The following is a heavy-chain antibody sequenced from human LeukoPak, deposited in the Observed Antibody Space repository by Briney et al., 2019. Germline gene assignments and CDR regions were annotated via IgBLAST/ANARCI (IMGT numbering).Heavy chain of an antibody. J-gene: IGHJ4*02. CDR1: GGSFSGYY. D-gene: IGHD2-2*02. V-gene: IGHV4-34*01. Sequence: SETLSLTCAVYGGSFSGYYWSWIRQPPGKGLEWIGEINHSGSTNYNPSLKSRVTISVDTSKNQFSLKLSSATAADTAVYYCARSRNIVVVPAAIWVPYDYWGQGTLVTVSS. CDR3: ARSRNIVVVPAAIWVPYDY. CDR2: INHSGST.